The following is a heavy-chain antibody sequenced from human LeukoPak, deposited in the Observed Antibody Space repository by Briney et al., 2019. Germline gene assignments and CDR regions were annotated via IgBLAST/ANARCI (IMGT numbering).Heavy chain of an antibody. CDR3: ARDLYRSGWFY. CDR1: GFTLNSYA. CDR2: ISGSDGTT. Sequence: RGSLRLSCAASGFTLNSYAICWVRQAPGEGLEWVSGISGSDGTTYYADSVKGRFTISRDNSKNTLSLQMNSLRPEDTAVYYCARDLYRSGWFYWGQGTLVTVSS. D-gene: IGHD6-19*01. V-gene: IGHV3-23*01. J-gene: IGHJ4*02.